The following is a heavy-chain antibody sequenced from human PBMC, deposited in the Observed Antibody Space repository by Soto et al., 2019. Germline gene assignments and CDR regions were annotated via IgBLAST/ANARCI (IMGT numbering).Heavy chain of an antibody. CDR1: GYTFTSYG. D-gene: IGHD1-26*01. CDR2: ISAYNGNT. Sequence: ASVKVSCKASGYTFTSYGISWVRQAPGQGLERMGWISAYNGNTNYAQKLQGRVIMTTDTSTSTAYMELRSLRSDDTAVYYCARDLQRWQNGRVLYYYGMDVWGQGTTVTVSS. J-gene: IGHJ6*02. CDR3: ARDLQRWQNGRVLYYYGMDV. V-gene: IGHV1-18*01.